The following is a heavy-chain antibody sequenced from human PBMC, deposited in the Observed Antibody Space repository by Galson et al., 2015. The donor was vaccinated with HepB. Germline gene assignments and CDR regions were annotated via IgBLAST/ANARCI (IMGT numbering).Heavy chain of an antibody. CDR3: TTVAPSYGGYDY. V-gene: IGHV3-15*01. D-gene: IGHD4-17*01. Sequence: SLRLSCAASGFTFSNAWMTWVRQAPGKGLEWVGRIKSESDGGTTDYAAPVKGRFTISRDDSKNMLYLQMNSLKTEDTAVYYCTTVAPSYGGYDYWGLGTLVTVSS. J-gene: IGHJ4*02. CDR1: GFTFSNAW. CDR2: IKSESDGGTT.